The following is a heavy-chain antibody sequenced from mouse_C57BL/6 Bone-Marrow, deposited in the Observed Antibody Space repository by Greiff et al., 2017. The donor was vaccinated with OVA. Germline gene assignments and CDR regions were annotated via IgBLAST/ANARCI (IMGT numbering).Heavy chain of an antibody. CDR1: GFNIKDDY. CDR2: IDPENGDT. V-gene: IGHV14-4*01. J-gene: IGHJ3*01. Sequence: EVKLMESGAELVRPGASVKLSCTASGFNIKDDYMHWVKQRPEQGLEWIGWIDPENGDTEYASKFQGKATITADTSSNTAYLQLSSLTSEDTAVYYCTLNWAWFAYWGQGTLVTVSA. D-gene: IGHD4-1*01. CDR3: TLNWAWFAY.